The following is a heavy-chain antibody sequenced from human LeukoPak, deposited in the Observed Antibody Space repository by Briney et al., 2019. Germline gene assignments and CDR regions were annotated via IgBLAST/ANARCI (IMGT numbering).Heavy chain of an antibody. CDR2: ISWNSDNI. J-gene: IGHJ4*02. D-gene: IGHD5-12*01. CDR3: ARKIESGAAHYFDY. Sequence: PGGSLTLSCAASGFTFVDYAMHWVGQPPGKGVEWVSGISWNSDNIAFADFVKGRFTISRDNAKNSLYLQMNRLRVEDTALYFCARKIESGAAHYFDYWGQGTLVTVSS. V-gene: IGHV3-9*01. CDR1: GFTFVDYA.